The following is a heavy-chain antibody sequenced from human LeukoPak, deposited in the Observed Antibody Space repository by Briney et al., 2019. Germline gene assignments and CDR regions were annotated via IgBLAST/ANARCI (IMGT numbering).Heavy chain of an antibody. CDR2: ISISGSKT. V-gene: IGHV3-23*01. CDR1: GFTFGKYW. J-gene: IGHJ4*02. D-gene: IGHD4-17*01. CDR3: ANEIRPNDY. Sequence: PGGSLRLSCVASGFTFGKYWMSWVRQAPGKGLEWVSAISISGSKTYYADSVKGRFTISRDNSKNTLYLQMNSLRAEDTAVYYCANEIRPNDYWGQGTQVTVSS.